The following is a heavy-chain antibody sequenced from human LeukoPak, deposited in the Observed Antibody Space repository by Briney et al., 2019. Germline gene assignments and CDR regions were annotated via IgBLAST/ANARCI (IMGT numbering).Heavy chain of an antibody. CDR3: AREPYYDFWSGYYKFRWFDP. Sequence: GGSLRLSCAASGFTFSSYGMHWVRQAPGKGLEWVAIIWYDGSNKYYADSVKGRFTISRDNSKNTLYLQMNSLRAEDTAVYYCAREPYYDFWSGYYKFRWFDPWGQGTLVTVSS. J-gene: IGHJ5*02. D-gene: IGHD3-3*01. CDR2: IWYDGSNK. CDR1: GFTFSSYG. V-gene: IGHV3-33*08.